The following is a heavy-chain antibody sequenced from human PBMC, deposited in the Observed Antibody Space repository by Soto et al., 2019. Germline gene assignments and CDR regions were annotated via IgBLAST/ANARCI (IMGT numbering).Heavy chain of an antibody. CDR1: GFTFGGYA. J-gene: IGHJ4*02. Sequence: EVQLVESGGGLVQPGRSLRLSCTASGFTFGGYAMSWFRQAPGEGLEWVGFIRAKAHGGTSEYAASVKGRFSFSRDDSKGIAYLQMNSLKTEDTAVYYCARDQWLVQYCSSTSCYPYFDFWGQGTLVTVSS. CDR3: ARDQWLVQYCSSTSCYPYFDF. D-gene: IGHD2-2*01. V-gene: IGHV3-49*03. CDR2: IRAKAHGGTS.